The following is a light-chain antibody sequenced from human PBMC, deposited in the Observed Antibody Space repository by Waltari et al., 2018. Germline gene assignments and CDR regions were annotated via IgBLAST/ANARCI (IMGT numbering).Light chain of an antibody. Sequence: DIVMTQSPDSLAVSLGDRATINCTSSQTLFYSSNNKNYLAWYQLKPGQPPKLLIFWASTRESGVPDRFSGSGSATDFTLTIDTLQAEDVAVYYCQQYYTTPTFGQGTKVEIK. V-gene: IGKV4-1*01. CDR2: WAS. J-gene: IGKJ1*01. CDR1: QTLFYSSNNKNY. CDR3: QQYYTTPT.